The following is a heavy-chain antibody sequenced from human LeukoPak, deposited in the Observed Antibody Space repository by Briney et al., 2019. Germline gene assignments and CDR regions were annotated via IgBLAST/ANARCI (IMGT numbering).Heavy chain of an antibody. V-gene: IGHV1-18*01. Sequence: ASVKVSCKASGYTFTSYGISWVRQAPGQGLEWMGWISGYNGNTNYAQKLQGRVTMTTDTYTSPDYLELRSLRYDDTDVYYCARDLMPVAGAVDYWGQGTLVTVSS. J-gene: IGHJ4*02. CDR3: ARDLMPVAGAVDY. D-gene: IGHD6-19*01. CDR1: GYTFTSYG. CDR2: ISGYNGNT.